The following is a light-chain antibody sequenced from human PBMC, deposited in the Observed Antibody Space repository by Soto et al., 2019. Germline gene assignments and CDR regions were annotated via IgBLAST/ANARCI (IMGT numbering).Light chain of an antibody. J-gene: IGKJ2*01. CDR1: QSFGRW. V-gene: IGKV1-5*03. CDR2: KTL. CDR3: QEYKTGPGYN. Sequence: DIQMTQSPSTLSASVGDRVTITCRASQSFGRWLAWYQQKPGQAPELLIYKTLTLERGVPSRFXGSGSGTECTLTISSLQPDDFATYYCQEYKTGPGYNFGQGTRLEIK.